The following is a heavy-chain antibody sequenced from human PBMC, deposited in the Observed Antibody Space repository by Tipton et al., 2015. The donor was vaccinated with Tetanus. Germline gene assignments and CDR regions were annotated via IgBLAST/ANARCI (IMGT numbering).Heavy chain of an antibody. V-gene: IGHV3-33*08. CDR2: IWDDGSYK. D-gene: IGHD5-18*01. CDR1: GFTFNTHA. Sequence: SLRLSCAASGFTFNTHAMDWVRQAPGKGLEWVAAIWDDGSYKYYADSVKGRFTVSRDNSKNTMYLEMNSLRAEDTAVYYCARVGIRQKAYSYVYHGLDGGGQGPMATVSS. J-gene: IGHJ6*02. CDR3: ARVGIRQKAYSYVYHGLDG.